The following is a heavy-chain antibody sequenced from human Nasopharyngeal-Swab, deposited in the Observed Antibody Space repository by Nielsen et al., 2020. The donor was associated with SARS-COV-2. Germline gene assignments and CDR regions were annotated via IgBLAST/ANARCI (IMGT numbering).Heavy chain of an antibody. J-gene: IGHJ4*02. CDR3: ARDYYDNYDSDY. D-gene: IGHD3-22*01. Sequence: ASVKVSCKTSGYTFTDYYIHWVRQGPGQGLEWVGCINPDSGDTKYAQKFQGRVTVSSDRSRSTAYIELSRLRSDDTAVYYCARDYYDNYDSDYWGQGTLVTVSS. CDR2: INPDSGDT. V-gene: IGHV1-2*02. CDR1: GYTFTDYY.